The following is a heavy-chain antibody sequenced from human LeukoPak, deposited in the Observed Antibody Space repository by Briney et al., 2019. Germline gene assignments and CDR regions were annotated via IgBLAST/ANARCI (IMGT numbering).Heavy chain of an antibody. V-gene: IGHV3-74*01. CDR2: IDPDGSST. CDR3: VRIHCSGGSCLDY. CDR1: GFTFSGHW. Sequence: GGSLRLSCAASGFTFSGHWMHWVRQAPGKGLVWVSRIDPDGSSTRYADSVKGRFTISRDNAKNTLYLQMNSLRAEDTAVYYCVRIHCSGGSCLDYWGQGTRVTVSS. D-gene: IGHD2-15*01. J-gene: IGHJ4*02.